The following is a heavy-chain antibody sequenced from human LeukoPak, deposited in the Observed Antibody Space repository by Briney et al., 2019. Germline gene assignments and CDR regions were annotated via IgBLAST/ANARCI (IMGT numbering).Heavy chain of an antibody. Sequence: GRSLRLSCAASGFTFSSYAMSWVRQAPGKGLEWVSAISGSGGSTYYADSVKGRFTISRDNSKNTLYLQMNSLRAEDTAVYYCAKNRGAAAARGYAFDIWGQGTMVTVSS. V-gene: IGHV3-23*01. CDR2: ISGSGGST. CDR1: GFTFSSYA. D-gene: IGHD6-13*01. CDR3: AKNRGAAAARGYAFDI. J-gene: IGHJ3*02.